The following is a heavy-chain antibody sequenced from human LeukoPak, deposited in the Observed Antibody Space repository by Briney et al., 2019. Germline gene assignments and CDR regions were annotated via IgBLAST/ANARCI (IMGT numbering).Heavy chain of an antibody. CDR3: ATGIAVASFGPYFDY. V-gene: IGHV1-24*01. D-gene: IGHD6-19*01. Sequence: ASVKVSCKVSGYTLTELSMHWVRQAPGKGLEWMGGFDPEDGETIYAQKFQGRVTMTEDTSTDTAYMELSSLRSEDTAVYYCATGIAVASFGPYFDYWGQGTLVTVSS. CDR1: GYTLTELS. CDR2: FDPEDGET. J-gene: IGHJ4*02.